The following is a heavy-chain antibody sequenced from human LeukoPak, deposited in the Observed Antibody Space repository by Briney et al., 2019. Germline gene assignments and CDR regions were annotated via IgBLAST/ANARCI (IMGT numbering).Heavy chain of an antibody. CDR2: ISSDGSST. CDR1: GFTFSSYW. J-gene: IGHJ4*02. CDR3: VRAGLGFDY. V-gene: IGHV3-74*01. Sequence: GGSLRLSCAASGFTFSSYWVHWVRQAPGKGLVWVSRISSDGSSTRYADSVKGRFTISRDNAKNTLYLQMNSLRAEDTAVYYCVRAGLGFDYWGQGTLVTVSS. D-gene: IGHD3/OR15-3a*01.